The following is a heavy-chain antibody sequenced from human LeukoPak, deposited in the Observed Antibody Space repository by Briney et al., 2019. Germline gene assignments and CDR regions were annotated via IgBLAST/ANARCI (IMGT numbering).Heavy chain of an antibody. J-gene: IGHJ6*04. CDR1: GFTFSSYP. D-gene: IGHD3-10*01. V-gene: IGHV3-64D*09. CDR2: ISSNGGST. Sequence: GGSLRLSCSASGFTFSSYPMHWVRQAPGKGLEYVSAISSNGGSTYYADSVKGRLTISRDNSKNTLYLHMSSLRPEDTAVYFCVKDIMGSTDYYYGLDVWGEGTTVTVSS. CDR3: VKDIMGSTDYYYGLDV.